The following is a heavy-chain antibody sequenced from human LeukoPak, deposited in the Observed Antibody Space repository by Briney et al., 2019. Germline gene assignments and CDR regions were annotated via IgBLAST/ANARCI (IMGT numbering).Heavy chain of an antibody. V-gene: IGHV3-9*01. J-gene: IGHJ4*02. D-gene: IGHD3-10*01. CDR3: AKVLLGGYYYGSGSYWGPFDY. CDR2: ISWNSGSI. CDR1: GFTFDDYA. Sequence: SLRLSCAASGFTFDDYAMHWVRQAPGKGLEWVSGISWNSGSIGYADSVKGRFTISRDNAKNSLYLQMNSLRAEDTALYYCAKVLLGGYYYGSGSYWGPFDYWGQGTLVTVSS.